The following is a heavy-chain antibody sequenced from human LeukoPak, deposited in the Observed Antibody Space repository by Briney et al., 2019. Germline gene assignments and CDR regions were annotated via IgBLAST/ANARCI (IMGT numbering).Heavy chain of an antibody. CDR2: IYYSGST. V-gene: IGHV4-30-4*01. J-gene: IGHJ3*02. CDR1: GGSISSGDYY. Sequence: PSETLSLTCTVSGGSISSGDYYWSWIRQPPGKGLEWIGYIYYSGSTYYNPSLKSRVTISVDTSKNQFSLKLSSVTAADTAVYYCARVRDWNYDTIPSAFDIWGQGTMVTVSS. CDR3: ARVRDWNYDTIPSAFDI. D-gene: IGHD1-7*01.